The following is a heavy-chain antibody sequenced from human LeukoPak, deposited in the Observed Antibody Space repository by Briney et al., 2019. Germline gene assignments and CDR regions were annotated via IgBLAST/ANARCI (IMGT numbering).Heavy chain of an antibody. V-gene: IGHV3-23*01. J-gene: IGHJ4*01. CDR3: VRDNAYTFDY. CDR2: ISGSAITT. CDR1: GFTFSSYA. Sequence: GRSLRLSCTASGFTFSSYAMSWVRQAPGKGLEWVSTISGSAITTYYADSVTGRFTISRDNSKNTLYLQMNSLRAEDTAIYYCVRDNAYTFDYWGHGTLVTVSS. D-gene: IGHD5-24*01.